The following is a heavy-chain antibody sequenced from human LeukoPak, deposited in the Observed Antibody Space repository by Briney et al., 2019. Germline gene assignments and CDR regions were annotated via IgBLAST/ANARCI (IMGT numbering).Heavy chain of an antibody. Sequence: GGSLRLSCAASGFTFSSYWMSWVRQAPGKGLEWVANIKQDGSEKYYVDSVKGRFTISRDNAKNSLYLQMNSLRAEDTAVYYCARDKTYSSSWYYYYYMDVWGKGTTVTVSS. CDR1: GFTFSSYW. V-gene: IGHV3-7*01. D-gene: IGHD6-13*01. J-gene: IGHJ6*03. CDR3: ARDKTYSSSWYYYYYMDV. CDR2: IKQDGSEK.